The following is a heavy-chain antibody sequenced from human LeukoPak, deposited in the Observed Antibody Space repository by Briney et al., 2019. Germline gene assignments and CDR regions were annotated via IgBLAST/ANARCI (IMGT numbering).Heavy chain of an antibody. CDR3: ASSDFWGRRPFDY. V-gene: IGHV1-69*04. J-gene: IGHJ4*02. D-gene: IGHD3-3*01. Sequence: PGASVKVSCKAPGGTFSSFAISWVRQAPGQGLQWMGRIIPILGIANYAQKFQGRVTITADKSTSTAYMELSSLRSEDTAVYYCASSDFWGRRPFDYWGQGTLVTVSS. CDR2: IIPILGIA. CDR1: GGTFSSFA.